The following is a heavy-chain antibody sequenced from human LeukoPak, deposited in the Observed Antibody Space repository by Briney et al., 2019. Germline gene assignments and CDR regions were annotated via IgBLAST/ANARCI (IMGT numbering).Heavy chain of an antibody. J-gene: IGHJ3*02. CDR3: ATEWADAFDI. Sequence: SVKVSCKASGDTFSSHSLSWVRQAAGQGLEWMGRIISVFGTTNYAQKFQGRLTISADESSRTAYMELSSLRSEDTAVYFCATEWADAFDIWGQGTMVTVSS. CDR2: IISVFGTT. CDR1: GDTFSSHS. D-gene: IGHD1-26*01. V-gene: IGHV1-69*13.